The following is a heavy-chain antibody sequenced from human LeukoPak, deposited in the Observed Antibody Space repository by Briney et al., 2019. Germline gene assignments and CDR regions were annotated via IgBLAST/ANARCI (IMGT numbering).Heavy chain of an antibody. D-gene: IGHD3-10*01. CDR2: ISSSSSTI. CDR3: ARDTGRLWFGELLGYYYYGMDV. V-gene: IGHV3-48*04. J-gene: IGHJ6*02. CDR1: GFTFSSYS. Sequence: GGSLRLSCAASGFTFSSYSMNWVRQAPGKGLEWVSYISSSSSTIYYADSVKGRFTISRDNAKNSLYLQMNSLRAEDTAVYYCARDTGRLWFGELLGYYYYGMDVWGQGTTVTVSS.